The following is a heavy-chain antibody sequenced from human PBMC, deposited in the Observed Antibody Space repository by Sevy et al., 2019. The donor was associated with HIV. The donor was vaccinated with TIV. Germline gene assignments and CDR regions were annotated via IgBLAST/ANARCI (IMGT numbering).Heavy chain of an antibody. CDR2: IRYDGSNK. Sequence: GGSLRLSCAASGFTFSSYGMHWVRQAPGKGLEWVAFIRYDGSNKYYADFVKGRFTISRDNSKNTLYLQMNSLRAEDTAVYYCANPTPYSSSWYGDAFDIWGQGTMVTVSS. CDR1: GFTFSSYG. J-gene: IGHJ3*02. CDR3: ANPTPYSSSWYGDAFDI. V-gene: IGHV3-30*02. D-gene: IGHD6-13*01.